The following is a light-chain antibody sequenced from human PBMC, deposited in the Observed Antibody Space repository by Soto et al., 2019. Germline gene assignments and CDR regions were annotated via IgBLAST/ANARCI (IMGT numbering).Light chain of an antibody. V-gene: IGKV3-20*01. Sequence: EIVLTQSPDTLSLSPGDTATLSCRASHTVGSYFAWYQQKPGQAPRLLIYGASNRATGIPDRFSGSGSGTDFTLTISRLEPEDFAVYYCQQYGSSGTFGQGTKVDI. J-gene: IGKJ1*01. CDR3: QQYGSSGT. CDR2: GAS. CDR1: HTVGSY.